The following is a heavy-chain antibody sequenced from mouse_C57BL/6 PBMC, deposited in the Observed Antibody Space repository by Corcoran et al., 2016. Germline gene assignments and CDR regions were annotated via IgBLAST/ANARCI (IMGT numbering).Heavy chain of an antibody. V-gene: IGHV1-26*01. CDR2: INPNNGGT. J-gene: IGHJ4*01. CDR1: GYTFTDYY. D-gene: IGHD1-1*01. CDR3: ARGGYYGSSFYYYAMDY. Sequence: EVQLQQSGPELVKPGASVKISCKASGYTFTDYYMNWVKQSHGKSLEWIGDINPNNGGTSYNQKFKGKATLTVDKSSSTAYMELRSLTSEDSAVYYCARGGYYGSSFYYYAMDYWGQGTSVTVSS.